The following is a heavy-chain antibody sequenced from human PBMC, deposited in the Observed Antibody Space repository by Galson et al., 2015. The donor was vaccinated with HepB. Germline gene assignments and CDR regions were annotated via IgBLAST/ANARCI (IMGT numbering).Heavy chain of an antibody. D-gene: IGHD2-2*01. J-gene: IGHJ6*02. V-gene: IGHV5-10-1*01. CDR3: ARHIVVPLDGHYGMDV. CDR2: IDPSDSYT. Sequence: QSGAAVKKPGGSLRISCTGSGYNFTSYWISWVRQMPGQGLEGKGRIDPSDSYTTYGPSFQGPVTISSDKSISVAYLPWSSLEASDTAIYYCARHIVVPLDGHYGMDVWGQGTPGIVSS. CDR1: GYNFTSYW.